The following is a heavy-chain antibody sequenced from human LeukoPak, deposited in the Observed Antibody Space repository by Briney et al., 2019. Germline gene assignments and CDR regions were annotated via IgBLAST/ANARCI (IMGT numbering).Heavy chain of an antibody. Sequence: SETLSLTCAVSGGSISGYYWSWIRQPPGKGLEWIGFIYYSGSTNYNPSLKSRVTISVDTSKNQFSLNLGSVTAADTAVYYCARHDYYYYGMDVWGQGTTVTVSS. V-gene: IGHV4-59*08. J-gene: IGHJ6*02. CDR1: GGSISGYY. CDR3: ARHDYYYYGMDV. CDR2: IYYSGST.